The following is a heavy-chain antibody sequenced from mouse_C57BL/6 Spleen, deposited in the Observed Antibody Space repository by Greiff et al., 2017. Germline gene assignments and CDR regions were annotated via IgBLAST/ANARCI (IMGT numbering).Heavy chain of an antibody. Sequence: DVKLVESGGGLVQPGGSMKLSCAASGFTFSDAWMDWVRQSPEKGLEWVAAIRNKANNHAKYYAESVKGRFTISRDDSKSSVYLQMNSLRAEDTGIYYCTRLNWDWYFDVWGTGTTVTVSS. V-gene: IGHV6-6*01. CDR1: GFTFSDAW. J-gene: IGHJ1*03. CDR3: TRLNWDWYFDV. CDR2: IRNKANNHAK. D-gene: IGHD4-1*01.